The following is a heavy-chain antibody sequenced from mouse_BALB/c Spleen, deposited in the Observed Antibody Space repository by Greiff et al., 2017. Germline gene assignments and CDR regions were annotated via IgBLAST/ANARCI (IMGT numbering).Heavy chain of an antibody. CDR1: GFTFSSYA. Sequence: EVQRVESGGGLVKPGGSLKLSCAASGFTFSSYAMSWVRQTPEKRLEWVASISSGGSTYYPDSVKGRFTISRDNARNILYLQMSSLRSEDTAMYYCAREGLLRLRAMDYWGQGTSVTVSS. CDR2: ISSGGST. CDR3: AREGLLRLRAMDY. J-gene: IGHJ4*01. V-gene: IGHV5-6-5*01. D-gene: IGHD1-2*01.